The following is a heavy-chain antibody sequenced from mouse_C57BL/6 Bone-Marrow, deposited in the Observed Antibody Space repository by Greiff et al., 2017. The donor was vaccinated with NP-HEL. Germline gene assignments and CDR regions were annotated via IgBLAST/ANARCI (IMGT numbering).Heavy chain of an antibody. CDR2: INPSNGGT. CDR3: AREEDYCGWWYLDV. D-gene: IGHD1-1*01. Sequence: QVQLQQSGTELVKPGASVKLSCKASGYTFTSYWMHWVKQRPGQGLEWIGNINPSNGGTNYIEKFKSKATLTVDKSSSTAYMQLSSLTSEDSAVYYCAREEDYCGWWYLDVWGTGTTVTVSS. J-gene: IGHJ1*03. CDR1: GYTFTSYW. V-gene: IGHV1-53*01.